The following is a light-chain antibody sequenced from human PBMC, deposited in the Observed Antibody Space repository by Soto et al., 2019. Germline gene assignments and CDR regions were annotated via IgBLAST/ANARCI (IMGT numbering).Light chain of an antibody. CDR1: QSVSSSY. CDR2: GAS. V-gene: IGKV3-20*01. CDR3: PQYGSSAWT. Sequence: EIVLTQSPGTLSLSPGERATLSCRASQSVSSSYLAWYQQTPGQAPRLLIYGASSRATGIPDRFSGSGSGTDFTLTISRLEAEDFAVYYCPQYGSSAWTFGQGTKVEIK. J-gene: IGKJ1*01.